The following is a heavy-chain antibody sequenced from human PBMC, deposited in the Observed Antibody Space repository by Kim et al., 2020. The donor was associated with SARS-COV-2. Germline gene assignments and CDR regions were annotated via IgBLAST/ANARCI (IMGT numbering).Heavy chain of an antibody. CDR2: IYYSGST. Sequence: SETLSLTCTVSGGSISSSSYYWGWIRQPPGKGLEWIGSIYYSGSTYYNPSLKSRVTISVDTSKNQFSLKLSSVTAADTAVYYCARHGYDYGDYVFGYWGQGTLVTVSS. CDR3: ARHGYDYGDYVFGY. CDR1: GGSISSSSYY. J-gene: IGHJ4*02. V-gene: IGHV4-39*01. D-gene: IGHD4-17*01.